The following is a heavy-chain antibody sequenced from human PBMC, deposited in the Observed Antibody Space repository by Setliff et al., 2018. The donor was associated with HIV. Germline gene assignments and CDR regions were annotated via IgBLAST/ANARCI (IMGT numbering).Heavy chain of an antibody. CDR1: GFTFSTYG. V-gene: IGHV3-49*04. D-gene: IGHD4-17*01. Sequence: GGSLRLSCAVSGFTFSTYGMHWVRQAPGKGLEWVGFIRSKAYGGTTEYAASVNGRFSISRDDSKSIAYLQMNSLKTEDTAVYYCTSRRRTTYYYYYMDVWGKGTTVTVSS. J-gene: IGHJ6*03. CDR2: IRSKAYGGTT. CDR3: TSRRRTTYYYYYMDV.